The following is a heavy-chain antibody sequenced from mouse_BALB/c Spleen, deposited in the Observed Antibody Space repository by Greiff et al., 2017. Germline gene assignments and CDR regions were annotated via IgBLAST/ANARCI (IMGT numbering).Heavy chain of an antibody. J-gene: IGHJ1*01. Sequence: QVQLQQSGAELVRPGASVTLSCKASGYTFTDYEMHWVKQTPVHGLEWIGAIDPETGGTAYNQKFKGKATLTADKSSSTAYMELRSLTSEDSAVYYCTRGYGSSFGGYFDVWGAGTTVTVSS. CDR2: IDPETGGT. V-gene: IGHV1-15*01. CDR1: GYTFTDYE. CDR3: TRGYGSSFGGYFDV. D-gene: IGHD1-1*01.